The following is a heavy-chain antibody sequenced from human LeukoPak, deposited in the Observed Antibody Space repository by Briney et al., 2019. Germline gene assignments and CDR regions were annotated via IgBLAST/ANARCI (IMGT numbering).Heavy chain of an antibody. CDR2: FDPEDGET. J-gene: IGHJ4*02. D-gene: IGHD3-10*01. V-gene: IGHV1-24*01. Sequence: ASVKVSCKASGYTFTVYYMHWVRQAPGKGLEWMGRFDPEDGETIYAQKFQGRATMTADTSTDTVYMELSSLRSEDTAVYYCATEGKMVRGVYTDYWGQGTLVTVSS. CDR1: GYTFTVYY. CDR3: ATEGKMVRGVYTDY.